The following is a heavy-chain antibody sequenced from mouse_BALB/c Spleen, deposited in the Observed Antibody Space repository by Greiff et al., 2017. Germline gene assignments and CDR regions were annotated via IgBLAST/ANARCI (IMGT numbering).Heavy chain of an antibody. V-gene: IGHV1S56*01. D-gene: IGHD3-1*01. CDR3: ASSGSGYVYDAMDY. J-gene: IGHJ4*01. Sequence: VQLQQSGPGLVKPGAFVKISCKASGYTFTSYDINWVQQRPGQGLEWIGWINPGDGSTKYNETFKGKATLTADKSSSTAYLQLSSLPSENSAVYFCASSGSGYVYDAMDYGGQGTSVTVSS. CDR2: INPGDGST. CDR1: GYTFTSYD.